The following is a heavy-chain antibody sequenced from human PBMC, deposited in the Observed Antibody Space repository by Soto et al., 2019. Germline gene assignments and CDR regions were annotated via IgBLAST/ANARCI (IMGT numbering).Heavy chain of an antibody. Sequence: GGSLRLSCAASGFTFSDYYMSWIRQAPGKGLEWVSYISSSGSTIYYADSVKGRFTISRDNAKNSLYLQMNSLRAEDTAVYYCAIEDYSSSQTYDAFDIWGQGTMVTVSS. D-gene: IGHD6-6*01. CDR1: GFTFSDYY. J-gene: IGHJ3*02. V-gene: IGHV3-11*01. CDR2: ISSSGSTI. CDR3: AIEDYSSSQTYDAFDI.